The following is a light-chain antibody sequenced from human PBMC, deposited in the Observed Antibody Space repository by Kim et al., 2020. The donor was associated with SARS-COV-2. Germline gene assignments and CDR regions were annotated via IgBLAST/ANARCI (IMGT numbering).Light chain of an antibody. CDR2: DSS. V-gene: IGKV1-33*01. J-gene: IGKJ2*01. CDR3: QHYNGLPYT. CDR1: QDIDNY. Sequence: DIQMTQSPSSLSASVGDRVTITYQASQDIDNYLNWYQQKPGKAPKLLIYDSSNLETGVPSRFSGSGSGTHFTFTISSLQPEDFATYYCQHYNGLPYTFGQGTKLEI.